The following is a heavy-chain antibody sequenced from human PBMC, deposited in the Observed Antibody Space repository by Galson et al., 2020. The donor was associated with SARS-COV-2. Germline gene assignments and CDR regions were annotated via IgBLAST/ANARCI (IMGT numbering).Heavy chain of an antibody. CDR2: IWYDRSNK. CDR3: ARESPVAGPLDV. D-gene: IGHD6-19*01. Sequence: GGSLRLSCAASGFTFSSYGMHWVRQAPGKGLEWVAVIWYDRSNKYYADSVKGRFTISRDNSKNTLYLQMNSLRAEDTAVYYCARESPVAGPLDVWGQGTTVTVSS. V-gene: IGHV3-33*01. CDR1: GFTFSSYG. J-gene: IGHJ6*02.